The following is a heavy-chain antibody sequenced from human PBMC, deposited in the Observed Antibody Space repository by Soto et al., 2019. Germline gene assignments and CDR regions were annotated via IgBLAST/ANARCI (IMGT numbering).Heavy chain of an antibody. D-gene: IGHD2-21*02. V-gene: IGHV1-69*01. Sequence: QVQLVQSGAEVKKPGSSVKVSCKASGGTFSSYAISWVRQAPGQGLEWMGGIIPIFGTANYAQKFQGRVTITADESTSTAYMELSSLTSEDTAVYYCARHVVVTAIHLAYFQHWGQGTLVTVSS. CDR3: ARHVVVTAIHLAYFQH. CDR1: GGTFSSYA. J-gene: IGHJ1*01. CDR2: IIPIFGTA.